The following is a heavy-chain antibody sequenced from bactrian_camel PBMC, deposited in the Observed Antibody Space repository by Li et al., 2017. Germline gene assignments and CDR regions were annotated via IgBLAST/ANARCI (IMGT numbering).Heavy chain of an antibody. CDR2: INSGGGST. V-gene: IGHV3S1*01. CDR3: AAEGGYGLSYCQSADYRY. J-gene: IGHJ4*01. CDR1: RSTGSSDC. D-gene: IGHD3*01. Sequence: HVQLVESGGGSVQAGGSLRLSCTASRSTGSSDCMGWFRQAPGKGLEWVSAINSGGGSTYYADSVKGRFTISRDNAKNTLYLQLNSLKPEDTAMCYCAAEGGYGLSYCQSADYRYWGQGTQVTVS.